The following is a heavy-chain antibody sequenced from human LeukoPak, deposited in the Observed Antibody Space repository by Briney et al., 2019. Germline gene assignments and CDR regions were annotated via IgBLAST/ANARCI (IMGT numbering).Heavy chain of an antibody. D-gene: IGHD1-26*01. CDR1: GFTFSSYG. Sequence: GGSLRLSCAASGFTFSSYGMHWVRQAPGKGLEWVSYISSSGSTIYYADSVKGRFTISRDNAKNSLYLQMNSLRAEDTAVYYCARALYSGSYYPFDYWGRGTLVTVSS. CDR2: ISSSGSTI. CDR3: ARALYSGSYYPFDY. V-gene: IGHV3-48*04. J-gene: IGHJ4*02.